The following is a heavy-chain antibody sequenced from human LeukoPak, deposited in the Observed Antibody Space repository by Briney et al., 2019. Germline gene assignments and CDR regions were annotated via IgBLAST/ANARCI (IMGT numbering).Heavy chain of an antibody. CDR1: GFPFSSYA. J-gene: IGHJ4*02. V-gene: IGHV3-30-3*01. CDR3: AREGERGVDY. CDR2: ISYDGSNK. D-gene: IGHD3-16*01. Sequence: GGSLGLSCAASGFPFSSYAMHWVRQAPGKGLEWVAVISYDGSNKYYADSVKGRFTISRDNSKNTLYLQMNSLRAEDTAVYYCAREGERGVDYWGQGTLVTVSS.